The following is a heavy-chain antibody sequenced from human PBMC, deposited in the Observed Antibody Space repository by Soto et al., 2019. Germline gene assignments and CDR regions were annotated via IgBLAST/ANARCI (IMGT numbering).Heavy chain of an antibody. Sequence: GGSLRLSCAASGFTFSSYGFHWVRQAPGKGLEWVAVIWYDGSKKYYIDSVKGRFTVSRDNSKNTLFLQMNSLRVEDTAVYYCARGHCTGGSCYSGWSMDVWGQGTTVTVSS. J-gene: IGHJ6*02. V-gene: IGHV3-33*01. CDR3: ARGHCTGGSCYSGWSMDV. CDR1: GFTFSSYG. CDR2: IWYDGSKK. D-gene: IGHD2-15*01.